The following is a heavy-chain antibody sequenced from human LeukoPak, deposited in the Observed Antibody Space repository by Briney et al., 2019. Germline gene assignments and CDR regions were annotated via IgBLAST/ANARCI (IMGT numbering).Heavy chain of an antibody. CDR1: GGSISSSSYY. J-gene: IGHJ4*02. CDR3: ARGACQGEWPVFDY. CDR2: IYYSGST. Sequence: PSETLSLTCTVSGGSISSSSYYRGWIRQPPGKGLEWIGSIYYSGSTYYNPSLKSRVTISVDTSKNQFSLKLSSVTAADTAVYYCARGACQGEWPVFDYWGQGKLVTVSS. D-gene: IGHD3-3*01. V-gene: IGHV4-39*07.